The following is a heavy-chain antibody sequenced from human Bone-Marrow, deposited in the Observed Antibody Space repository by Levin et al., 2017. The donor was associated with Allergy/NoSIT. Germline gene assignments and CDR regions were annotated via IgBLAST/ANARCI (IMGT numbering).Heavy chain of an antibody. D-gene: IGHD2-21*02. J-gene: IGHJ6*02. Sequence: GGSLRLSCAASGFSFSTSAMNWVRQAPGKGLEWVSGISAFGDTIYYADSVKGRFTISRDNSKSTVYLQLSSLTAEDTALYYCAKGGVTLEYYYGMDVWGQGATVVVSS. CDR3: AKGGVTLEYYYGMDV. CDR2: ISAFGDTI. V-gene: IGHV3-23*01. CDR1: GFSFSTSA.